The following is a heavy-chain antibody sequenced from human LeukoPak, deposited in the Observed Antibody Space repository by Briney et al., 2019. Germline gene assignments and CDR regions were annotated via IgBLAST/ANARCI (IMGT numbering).Heavy chain of an antibody. V-gene: IGHV4-59*01. CDR3: ARDYTMTHAFDI. CDR1: GGTMSNYY. Sequence: SETLSLTCGISGGTMSNYYWSWIRQPPGKALEWIGYIYDTGSTNYHPSLKSRVTISVDTSKNQFSLKLSSVTAADTALYYCARDYTMTHAFDIWGQGTLVTVSS. J-gene: IGHJ3*02. D-gene: IGHD3-22*01. CDR2: IYDTGST.